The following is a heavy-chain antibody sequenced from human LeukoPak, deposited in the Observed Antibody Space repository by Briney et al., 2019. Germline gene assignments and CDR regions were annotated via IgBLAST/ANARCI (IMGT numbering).Heavy chain of an antibody. D-gene: IGHD6-13*01. CDR1: GFNFKNYG. J-gene: IGHJ4*02. CDR3: VRAGRVATED. V-gene: IGHV3-30*03. CDR2: TSHDGSHT. Sequence: GGSLRLSCAASGFNFKNYGLEWVRQAPGKGLEWLAVTSHDGSHTYYAESVQGRFTISRDDSKNTLYLQMNSLRAEDTAIYYCVRAGRVATEDWGQGTLVTVSS.